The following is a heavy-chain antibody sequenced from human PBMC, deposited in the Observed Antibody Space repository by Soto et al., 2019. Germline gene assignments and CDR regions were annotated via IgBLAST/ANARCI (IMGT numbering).Heavy chain of an antibody. CDR1: GFTFSSYA. D-gene: IGHD4-17*01. V-gene: IGHV3-30-3*01. Sequence: TGGSLRLSCAASGFTFSSYAMHWVRQAPGKGLEWLAVISYDGSNKYYADSVKGRFTISRDNSKNTLYLQMNSLRAEDTAVYYCAKESDYGSYYCDYWGHGTLVT. J-gene: IGHJ4*01. CDR2: ISYDGSNK. CDR3: AKESDYGSYYCDY.